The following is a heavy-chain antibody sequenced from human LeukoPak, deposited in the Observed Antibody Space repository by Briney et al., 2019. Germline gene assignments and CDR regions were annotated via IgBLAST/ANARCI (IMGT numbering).Heavy chain of an antibody. V-gene: IGHV4-34*01. J-gene: IGHJ1*01. CDR3: ARGDGYNDAEYLQH. Sequence: SETLSLTCAVYGGSFSGYYWSWIRQPPGKGLEWIGEINHSGSTNYNPSLKSRVTISVDTSKNQFSLKLSSVTAADTAVYYCARGDGYNDAEYLQHWGQGTLVTVS. CDR1: GGSFSGYY. D-gene: IGHD5-24*01. CDR2: INHSGST.